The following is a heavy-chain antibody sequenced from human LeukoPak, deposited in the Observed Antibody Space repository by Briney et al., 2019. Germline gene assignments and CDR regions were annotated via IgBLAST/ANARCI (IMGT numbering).Heavy chain of an antibody. CDR2: ISYDGSNK. CDR3: AKDQAYSGYDSGY. V-gene: IGHV3-30*18. Sequence: GRSLRLSCAASGFTFSSYGMHWVRQAPGKGLEGVAVISYDGSNKYYADSVKGRFTISRDNSKNTLYLQMNSLRAEDTAVYYCAKDQAYSGYDSGYWGQGTLVTVSS. D-gene: IGHD5-12*01. J-gene: IGHJ4*02. CDR1: GFTFSSYG.